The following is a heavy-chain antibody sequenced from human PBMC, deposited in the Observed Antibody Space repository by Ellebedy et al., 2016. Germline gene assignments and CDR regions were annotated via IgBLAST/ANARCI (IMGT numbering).Heavy chain of an antibody. J-gene: IGHJ6*03. Sequence: GGSLRLXXAASGFTFNSYSMNWVRQAPGKGLEWVSFIGSSGTTIFYADSVKGRFTIARDNAKNSLYLQMNSLRDEDTAVYYCATTSYCIDGVCSLLYYMDVWGKGTTVTVSS. CDR3: ATTSYCIDGVCSLLYYMDV. CDR1: GFTFNSYS. CDR2: IGSSGTTI. D-gene: IGHD2-8*01. V-gene: IGHV3-48*02.